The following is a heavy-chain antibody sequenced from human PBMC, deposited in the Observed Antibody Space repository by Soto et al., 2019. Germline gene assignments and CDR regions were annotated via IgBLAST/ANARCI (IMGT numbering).Heavy chain of an antibody. Sequence: GGSLRLSCAASGFTFSDHYMDWVRQAPGKGLEWVGRTRNKANSYTTEYAASVKGRFTISRDDSKNSLYLQMNSLKTEDTAVYYCARVKDYYDSSGYPAPAFDIWVQGTMVTVSS. CDR2: TRNKANSYTT. D-gene: IGHD3-22*01. CDR1: GFTFSDHY. J-gene: IGHJ3*02. CDR3: ARVKDYYDSSGYPAPAFDI. V-gene: IGHV3-72*01.